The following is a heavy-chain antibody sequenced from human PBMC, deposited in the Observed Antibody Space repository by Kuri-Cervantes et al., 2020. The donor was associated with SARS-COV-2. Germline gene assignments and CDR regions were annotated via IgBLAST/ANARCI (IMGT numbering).Heavy chain of an antibody. CDR1: GFTFSDYY. V-gene: IGHV3-19*01. CDR3: VRHKAAAGIVAPD. J-gene: IGHJ4*02. CDR2: VSWNGSRT. D-gene: IGHD6-13*01. Sequence: GGSLRLSCAASGFTFSDYYMSWIRQAPGKGLEWVSGVSWNGSRTHYADSVKGRFIISRDNSRNFLYQQMNSLRPEDMAVYYCVRHKAAAGIVAPDWGQGTLVTVSS.